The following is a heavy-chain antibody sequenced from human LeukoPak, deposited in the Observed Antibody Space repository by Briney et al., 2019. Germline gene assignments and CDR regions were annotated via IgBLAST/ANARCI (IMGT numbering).Heavy chain of an antibody. D-gene: IGHD2-2*01. Sequence: ASVKVSCKASGYTFTSYGISWVRQAPGQGLEWMGWISAYNGNTNYAQKLQGRVTMTTDTSTSTAYMELRSLRSDDTAVYFCARSYCSSSSCHLPFDYWGQGTLVTVSS. CDR1: GYTFTSYG. CDR3: ARSYCSSSSCHLPFDY. CDR2: ISAYNGNT. J-gene: IGHJ4*02. V-gene: IGHV1-18*01.